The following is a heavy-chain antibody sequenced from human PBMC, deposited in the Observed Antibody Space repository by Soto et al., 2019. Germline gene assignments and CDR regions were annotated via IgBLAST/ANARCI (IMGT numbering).Heavy chain of an antibody. D-gene: IGHD2-21*02. CDR3: AKGGGGDHGY. CDR1: GFIFTTSD. V-gene: IGHV3-23*04. CDR2: ITITGDTT. Sequence: EVQLVESEGGLVQPGGSLRLSCEASGFIFTTSDMSWVRQAPGKGLEWISSITITGDTTHYADSVKGRFTISRDNSRNTVYLQKKRLRVDDTAVYYCAKGGGGDHGYWGQGTLVAVSS. J-gene: IGHJ4*02.